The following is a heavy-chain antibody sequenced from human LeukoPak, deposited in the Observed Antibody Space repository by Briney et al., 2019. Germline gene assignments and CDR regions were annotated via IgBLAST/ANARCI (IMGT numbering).Heavy chain of an antibody. V-gene: IGHV3-49*04. D-gene: IGHD2-15*01. CDR3: TREVVAASNWFDP. CDR2: IRSKAYGGTT. CDR1: GFTFGDYA. J-gene: IGHJ5*02. Sequence: GGSLRLSCTASGFTFGDYAMSWVRQAPGKGLEWVGFIRSKAYGGTTEYTASVKGTFTISKDDSKSIAYLQMNSMKTEDTAVYYCTREVVAASNWFDPWGQGTLVTVSS.